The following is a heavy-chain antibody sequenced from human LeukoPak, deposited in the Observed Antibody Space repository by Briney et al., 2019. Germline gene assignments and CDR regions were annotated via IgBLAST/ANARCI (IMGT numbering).Heavy chain of an antibody. CDR3: ARHHSKFWNYGMDV. J-gene: IGHJ6*02. CDR1: GGSINTYY. Sequence: PSETLSLTCTVSGGSINTYYWSWIRQPPGKGLEWIGYIYYSGSTNYNPSPKSRVTISVDTSKNQFSLKLSSVTAADTAVYYCARHHSKFWNYGMDVWGQGTTVTVSS. CDR2: IYYSGST. D-gene: IGHD3-3*01. V-gene: IGHV4-59*08.